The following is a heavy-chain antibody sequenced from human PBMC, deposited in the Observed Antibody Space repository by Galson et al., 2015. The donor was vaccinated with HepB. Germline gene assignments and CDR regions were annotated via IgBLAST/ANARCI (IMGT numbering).Heavy chain of an antibody. D-gene: IGHD3-3*01. V-gene: IGHV4-39*07. Sequence: ETLSLTCTVSGGSISRSSYYWGWIRQPPGKGLEWIGSIYYSGSTYYNPSLKSRVTMSVDTSKNQFSLRLSSVTAADTAVYYCAREGDFWSGYPYYYYYYMDVWDKGTTVTVSS. CDR3: AREGDFWSGYPYYYYYYMDV. CDR1: GGSISRSSYY. J-gene: IGHJ6*03. CDR2: IYYSGST.